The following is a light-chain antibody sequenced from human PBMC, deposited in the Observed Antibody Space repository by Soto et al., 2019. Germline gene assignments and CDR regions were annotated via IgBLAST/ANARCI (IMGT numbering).Light chain of an antibody. Sequence: EIVLTQSPGTLSLSPGERATLSCRASQSVSNNYLAWYQQKPGQAPRLLIYGAYSRATGIQDRFSGSGSGTDFTLTIRRLEPEDFATYYCKQYDNLPLIFGQGTRLEIK. CDR1: QSVSNNY. CDR3: KQYDNLPLI. J-gene: IGKJ5*01. CDR2: GAY. V-gene: IGKV3-20*01.